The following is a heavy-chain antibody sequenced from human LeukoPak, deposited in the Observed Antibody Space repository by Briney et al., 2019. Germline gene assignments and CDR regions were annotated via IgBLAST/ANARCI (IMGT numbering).Heavy chain of an antibody. CDR1: GYTLTELS. CDR2: FDPEDGET. D-gene: IGHD5-18*01. V-gene: IGHV1-24*01. CDR3: ASTDTAMVYYGMDV. Sequence: GASVKVSCKVSGYTLTELSMHWVRQAPGKGLEWMGGFDPEDGETIYAQKFQGRVTMTEDTSTDTAYMELSSLRSEDTAVYYCASTDTAMVYYGMDVWGKGTTVTVSS. J-gene: IGHJ6*04.